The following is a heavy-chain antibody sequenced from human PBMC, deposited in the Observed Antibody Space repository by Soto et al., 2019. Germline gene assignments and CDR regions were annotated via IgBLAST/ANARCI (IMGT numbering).Heavy chain of an antibody. D-gene: IGHD6-19*01. CDR2: IWYDGSNT. CDR1: GFIFSSYG. Sequence: GGSLRLSCAASGFIFSSYGMHWVRQAPGKGLEWVAVIWYDGSNTYYADPVKGRFTISRDNSKNTLFLQMNSLRDEDTAAYYCASSAAWGRGTPVTVSS. CDR3: ASSAA. V-gene: IGHV3-33*01. J-gene: IGHJ5*02.